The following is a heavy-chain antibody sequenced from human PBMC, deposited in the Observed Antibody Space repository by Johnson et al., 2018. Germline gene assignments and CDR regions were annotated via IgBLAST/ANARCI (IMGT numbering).Heavy chain of an antibody. J-gene: IGHJ3*02. V-gene: IGHV3-21*01. CDR3: ARADYSQAFDI. CDR2: ISSAGTYI. Sequence: ASGFTFSDYSMNWVRQAPGKGLEWVSSISSAGTYIYYADSLKGRFTISRDNAKNSLSLQMNSLRDEDTAVYYCARADYSQAFDIWGQGTMVTVSS. CDR1: GFTFSDYS. D-gene: IGHD5-12*01.